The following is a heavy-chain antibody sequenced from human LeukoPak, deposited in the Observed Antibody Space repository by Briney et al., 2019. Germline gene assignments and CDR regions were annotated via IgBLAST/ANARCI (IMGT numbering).Heavy chain of an antibody. Sequence: PGGSLRLSCAASGFTFSSYEMNWVRQAPGKGLEWVSYISSSGNNMDHADSVKGRFTISRDNAKNSLYLQMNSLRADDTALYYCARELQTSGFDPWGQGTLVIVSS. CDR2: ISSSGNNM. CDR3: ARELQTSGFDP. J-gene: IGHJ5*02. CDR1: GFTFSSYE. V-gene: IGHV3-48*03. D-gene: IGHD6-19*01.